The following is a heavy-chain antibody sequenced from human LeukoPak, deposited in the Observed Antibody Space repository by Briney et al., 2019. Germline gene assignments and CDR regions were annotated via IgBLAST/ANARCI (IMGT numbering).Heavy chain of an antibody. CDR1: GYTFTGYY. J-gene: IGHJ5*02. CDR2: INPNSGGT. Sequence: GASVKVSCKASGYTFTGYYMHWVRQAPGQGLEWMGRINPNSGGTNYAQKFQGRVTMTRDTSISTAYMELSRRRSDDPAVYYCARDRNDFWSGYYNWFDPWGQGTLVTVSS. D-gene: IGHD3-3*01. CDR3: ARDRNDFWSGYYNWFDP. V-gene: IGHV1-2*06.